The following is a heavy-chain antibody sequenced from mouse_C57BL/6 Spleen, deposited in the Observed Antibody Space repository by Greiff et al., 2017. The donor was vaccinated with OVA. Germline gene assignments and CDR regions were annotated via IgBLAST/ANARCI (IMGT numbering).Heavy chain of an antibody. Sequence: QVQLQQPGAELVKPGASVKMSCKASGYTFTSYWITWVKQRPGQGLEWIGDIYPGSGSTNYNEKFKSQATLTVDTSSSTAYMQLSSLTSEDSAVYYCARSMVTTGNWYFDVWGTGTTVTVSS. CDR3: ARSMVTTGNWYFDV. CDR2: IYPGSGST. J-gene: IGHJ1*03. CDR1: GYTFTSYW. V-gene: IGHV1-55*01. D-gene: IGHD2-2*01.